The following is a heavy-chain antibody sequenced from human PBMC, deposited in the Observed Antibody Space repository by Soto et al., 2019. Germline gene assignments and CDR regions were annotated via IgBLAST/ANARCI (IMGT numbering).Heavy chain of an antibody. CDR1: VFTFNSYW. D-gene: IGHD1-1*01. Sequence: GGSLRLSCAASVFTFNSYWMSWVRQAPGKGLEWVANIRQDGSEKYYVDSVKGRFTISRDNAKNSLYLQMNSLRVEDTAVYYCAREDRYNGFDYWGQG. CDR3: AREDRYNGFDY. V-gene: IGHV3-7*01. J-gene: IGHJ4*02. CDR2: IRQDGSEK.